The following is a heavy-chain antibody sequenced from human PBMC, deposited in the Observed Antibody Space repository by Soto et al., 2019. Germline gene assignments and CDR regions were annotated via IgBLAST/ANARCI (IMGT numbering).Heavy chain of an antibody. D-gene: IGHD1-20*01. J-gene: IGHJ4*02. V-gene: IGHV3-33*06. CDR1: GFTFSNYG. CDR2: IWYDGSTE. CDR3: AKMKDKWNHGGPIDY. Sequence: GGSLRLSCAASGFTFSNYGMHWVRQAPGKGLEWVAVIWYDGSTEIYADSVKGRFTISRDNSKNTLALQMNSLRADDTAVYYCAKMKDKWNHGGPIDYWGQGTLVTVSS.